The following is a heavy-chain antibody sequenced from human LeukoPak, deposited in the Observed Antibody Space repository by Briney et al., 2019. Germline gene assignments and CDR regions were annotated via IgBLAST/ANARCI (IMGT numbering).Heavy chain of an antibody. CDR1: GGSISSGGYY. CDR2: IYYSGST. J-gene: IGHJ6*03. V-gene: IGHV4-39*07. Sequence: SETLSLTCTVSGGSISSGGYYWSWIRQHPGKGLEWIGSIYYSGSTYYNPSLKSRVTISVDTSKDQFSLKLSSVTAADMAVYYCARVPHYYYYMDVWGKGTTVTVSS. CDR3: ARVPHYYYYMDV.